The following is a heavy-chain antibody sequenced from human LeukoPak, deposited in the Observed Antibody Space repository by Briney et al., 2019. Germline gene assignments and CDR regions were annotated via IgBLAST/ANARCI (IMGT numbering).Heavy chain of an antibody. V-gene: IGHV4-38-2*02. CDR1: GYSISSGYY. D-gene: IGHD4-23*01. Sequence: SETLSLTCTVSGYSISSGYYWGWIRQPPGKGLEWIGSIYHSGSTYYNPSLKSRVTISVDTSKNQFSLKLSSVTAADTAVYYCARDPGGVANDYGGDYWGQGTLVTVSS. CDR3: ARDPGGVANDYGGDY. J-gene: IGHJ4*02. CDR2: IYHSGST.